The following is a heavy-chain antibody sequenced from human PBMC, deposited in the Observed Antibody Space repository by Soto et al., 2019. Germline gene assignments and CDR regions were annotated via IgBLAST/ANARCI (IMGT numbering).Heavy chain of an antibody. CDR1: GFTVSMNY. D-gene: IGHD6-6*01. CDR3: ARVFSSSSPYYFDY. V-gene: IGHV3-53*01. CDR2: IYSGGHT. J-gene: IGHJ4*02. Sequence: GWSLRLSCAASGFTVSMNYMGWVRQAPGKGLEWVSVIYSGGHTYYAGSVKGRFTISRDNSKNTLYLQMNSLRAEDTAVYFCARVFSSSSPYYFDYWGPGTLVTVSS.